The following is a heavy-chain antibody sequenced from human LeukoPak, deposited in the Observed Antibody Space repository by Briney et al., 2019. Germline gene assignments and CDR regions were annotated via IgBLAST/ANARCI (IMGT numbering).Heavy chain of an antibody. Sequence: PGGSLRLSCAASVFTFSDYYMSWIRQAPGKGLEWVSYSSGSGAKMYYAASVKGRLPISRDNAQNSSYMQMNTLRAEDTAIYYCATRSNSYYFFDYWGQGTLVTVSS. CDR2: SSGSGAKM. CDR1: VFTFSDYY. J-gene: IGHJ4*02. D-gene: IGHD2/OR15-2a*01. CDR3: ATRSNSYYFFDY. V-gene: IGHV3-11*01.